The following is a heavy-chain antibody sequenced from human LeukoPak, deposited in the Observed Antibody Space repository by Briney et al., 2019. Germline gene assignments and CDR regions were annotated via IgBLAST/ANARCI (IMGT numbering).Heavy chain of an antibody. J-gene: IGHJ4*02. D-gene: IGHD3-22*01. CDR2: ISYDGSNK. CDR1: GFTFSSYG. Sequence: GGSLRLSCAASGFTFSSYGMHWVRQAPGKGLEWVAVISYDGSNKYYADSVKGRFTISRDNSKNTLYLQMNSLRAEDTAVYYCAKGYYEDYWGQGTLVTVSP. CDR3: AKGYYEDY. V-gene: IGHV3-30*18.